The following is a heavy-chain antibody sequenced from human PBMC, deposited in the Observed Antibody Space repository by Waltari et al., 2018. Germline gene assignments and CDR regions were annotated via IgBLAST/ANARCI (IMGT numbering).Heavy chain of an antibody. V-gene: IGHV1-69*05. Sequence: QVQLVQSGAEVKKPGSSVKVYCKASGGTFSSYALSWVSRAPGQGLEGMGGIIPIFGTAKYGQKFQGRVTITTDESTSTAYMELSSLRSEDTAVYYCARTVTTPVSGMDVWGQGTTVTVSS. J-gene: IGHJ6*02. CDR1: GGTFSSYA. CDR3: ARTVTTPVSGMDV. D-gene: IGHD4-17*01. CDR2: IIPIFGTA.